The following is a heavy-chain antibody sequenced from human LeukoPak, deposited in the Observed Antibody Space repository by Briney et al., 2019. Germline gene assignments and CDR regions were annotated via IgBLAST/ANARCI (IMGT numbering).Heavy chain of an antibody. CDR3: ARDRSSGWYLTPGFDP. Sequence: GGSLRLSCAASGFTFSNYWMSWVRQAPGKGLEWVASIKQDGSEKYYVDSVKGRFTISRDNAKNSLYLQINSLRAEDTAVYYCARDRSSGWYLTPGFDPWGQGTLVTVSS. J-gene: IGHJ5*02. CDR1: GFTFSNYW. V-gene: IGHV3-7*04. D-gene: IGHD6-19*01. CDR2: IKQDGSEK.